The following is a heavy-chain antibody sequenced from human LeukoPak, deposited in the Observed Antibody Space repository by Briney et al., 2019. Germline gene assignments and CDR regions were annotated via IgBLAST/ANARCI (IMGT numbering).Heavy chain of an antibody. D-gene: IGHD3-10*01. J-gene: IGHJ5*02. V-gene: IGHV1-69*13. CDR2: IIPIFGTA. Sequence: SVKVSCKASGGTFSSYAISWVRQAPGQGLEWMGGIIPIFGTANYAQKFQGRVTITADESTSTAYMELSSLRSEDTAVYYCAREGTMVRGVIIRTGWFDPWGQGTLVTVSS. CDR1: GGTFSSYA. CDR3: AREGTMVRGVIIRTGWFDP.